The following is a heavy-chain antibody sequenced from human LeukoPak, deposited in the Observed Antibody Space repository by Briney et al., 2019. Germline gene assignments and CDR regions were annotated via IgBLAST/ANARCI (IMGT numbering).Heavy chain of an antibody. V-gene: IGHV3-66*01. D-gene: IGHD3-10*01. Sequence: GGSLRLSCAASGLTVSSNYTSWVRQAPGKGLEWVSLIYSGGSTYFADSVKGRFTISRDNSKNTLYLQMNSLRAEDTAVYYCARSGGSGSYYAYFDFWGQGTLVTVSS. J-gene: IGHJ4*02. CDR3: ARSGGSGSYYAYFDF. CDR2: IYSGGST. CDR1: GLTVSSNY.